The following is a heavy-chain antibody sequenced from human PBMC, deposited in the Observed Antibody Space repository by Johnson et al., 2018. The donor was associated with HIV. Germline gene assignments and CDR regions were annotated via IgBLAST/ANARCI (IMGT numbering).Heavy chain of an antibody. V-gene: IGHV3-9*01. CDR1: GFTFDDYA. CDR3: AREGPSERAGFDI. CDR2: ISWNSGSI. Sequence: VQLVESGGVVVQPGGSLRLSCAASGFTFDDYAMHWVRQAPGKGLEWVSGISWNSGSIGYADSVKGRFTISRDNAKNSLYLQMNSLRADDTAVYYCAREGPSERAGFDIWGQGSMVTVSS. J-gene: IGHJ3*02.